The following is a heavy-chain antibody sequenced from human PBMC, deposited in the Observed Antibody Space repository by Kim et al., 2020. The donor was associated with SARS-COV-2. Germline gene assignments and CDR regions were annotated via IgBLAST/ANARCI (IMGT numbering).Heavy chain of an antibody. CDR1: GFSVSNNY. D-gene: IGHD2-15*01. V-gene: IGHV3-66*01. CDR2: IYSGGST. CDR3: ARDCGRRFYSGSRFLFDF. J-gene: IGHJ4*02. Sequence: GGSLRLSCAASGFSVSNNYMSWVRQAPGKGLEWVSVIYSGGSTYYEDSVKGRFTISRDTSKNTLYLQMNSLRAEDTAVYYCARDCGRRFYSGSRFLFDFRGQGTLVTVSS.